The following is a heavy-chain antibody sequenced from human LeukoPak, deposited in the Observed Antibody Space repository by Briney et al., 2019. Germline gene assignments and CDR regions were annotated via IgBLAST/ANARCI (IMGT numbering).Heavy chain of an antibody. CDR2: MNPNSGNT. J-gene: IGHJ4*02. V-gene: IGHV1-8*01. D-gene: IGHD5-18*01. CDR1: GYTFTSYD. CDR3: ARGGRGYSYGRPQTTFDY. Sequence: ASVKVSCKASGYTFTSYDINWVRQATGQGLEWKGWMNPNSGNTGYAQKFQGRVTMTRNTSISTADMELSSLRSEDTAVYYCARGGRGYSYGRPQTTFDYWGQGTLVTVSS.